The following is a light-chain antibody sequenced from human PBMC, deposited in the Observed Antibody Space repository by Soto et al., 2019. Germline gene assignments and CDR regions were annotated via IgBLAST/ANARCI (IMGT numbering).Light chain of an antibody. CDR3: QQYDNWPSAT. V-gene: IGKV3-15*01. CDR2: GAS. Sequence: EIVMTQSPATLSVSPGERATLSCRASQSVRSNLAWYQQNPGQAPRLLIYGASTRDTGIPARFSGSGSGTESTLTISSLQSEDFAVYYCQQYDNWPSATFGQGTKVDIK. CDR1: QSVRSN. J-gene: IGKJ1*01.